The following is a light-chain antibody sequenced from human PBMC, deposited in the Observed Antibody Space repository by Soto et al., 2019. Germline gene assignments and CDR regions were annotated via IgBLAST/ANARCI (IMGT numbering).Light chain of an antibody. V-gene: IGKV3-20*01. Sequence: EIVLTQSPGTLSLSPGERDTLSCRATQSVSNNYLAWYQRKPGQAPRLLIYGASSRATGIPDRFSGSGSGTDFTLTISRLEPEDFAVYYCQQYATSPWTFGQGTKV. CDR1: QSVSNNY. J-gene: IGKJ1*01. CDR2: GAS. CDR3: QQYATSPWT.